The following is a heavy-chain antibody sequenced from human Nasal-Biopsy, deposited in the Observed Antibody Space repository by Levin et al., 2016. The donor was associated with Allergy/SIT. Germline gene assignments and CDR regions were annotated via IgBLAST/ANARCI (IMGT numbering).Heavy chain of an antibody. J-gene: IGHJ6*03. CDR3: ARGRDEFNFRSGYYFYMDV. D-gene: IGHD3-10*01. Sequence: GESLKISCTASGFSFRDYGMNWVRRAPGRGLEWVASISSRPNYIYYRDSVKGRFTISRDNARNSVYLQMNSLGVGDTAEYYCARGRDEFNFRSGYYFYMDVWGKGTTVTVSS. CDR1: GFSFRDYG. CDR2: ISSRPNYI. V-gene: IGHV3-21*01.